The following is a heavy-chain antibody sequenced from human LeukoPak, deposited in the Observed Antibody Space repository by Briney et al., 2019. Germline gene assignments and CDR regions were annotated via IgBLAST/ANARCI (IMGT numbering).Heavy chain of an antibody. Sequence: GASVKVSCKASGYTFTGYYMHWVRQAPGQGLEWMGRINPNSGGTNYAQKFQGRVTMTRDTSISTAYMELSRLRSDDTAVYYCARAESGWYNWFDPWGQGTPVTVSS. J-gene: IGHJ5*02. CDR3: ARAESGWYNWFDP. D-gene: IGHD6-19*01. CDR1: GYTFTGYY. V-gene: IGHV1-2*06. CDR2: INPNSGGT.